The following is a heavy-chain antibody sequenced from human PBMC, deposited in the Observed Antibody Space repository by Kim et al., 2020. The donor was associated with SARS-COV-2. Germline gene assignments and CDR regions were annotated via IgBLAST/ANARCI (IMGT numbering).Heavy chain of an antibody. CDR2: IYYSGST. J-gene: IGHJ4*02. CDR3: ARLDKRGVAAAGNLLDY. CDR1: GGSISSSSYY. V-gene: IGHV4-39*01. Sequence: SETLSLTCTVSGGSISSSSYYWGWIRQPPGKGLEWIGSIYYSGSTYYNPSLKSRVTISVDTSKNQFSLKLSSVTAADTAVYYCARLDKRGVAAAGNLLDYWGQGTLVTVSS. D-gene: IGHD6-13*01.